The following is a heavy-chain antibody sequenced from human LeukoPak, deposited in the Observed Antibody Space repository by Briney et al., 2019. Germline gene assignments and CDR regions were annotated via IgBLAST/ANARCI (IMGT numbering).Heavy chain of an antibody. CDR1: GFTFSSYS. J-gene: IGHJ3*02. Sequence: GGSLRLYCAASGFTFSSYSMNWVRQAPGKGLEWVSSISSSSSYIYYADSVKGRFTISRDNAKNSLYLQMNSLRAEDTAVYYCARGIAAAGPLDAFDIWGQGTMVTVSS. D-gene: IGHD6-13*01. CDR2: ISSSSSYI. CDR3: ARGIAAAGPLDAFDI. V-gene: IGHV3-21*01.